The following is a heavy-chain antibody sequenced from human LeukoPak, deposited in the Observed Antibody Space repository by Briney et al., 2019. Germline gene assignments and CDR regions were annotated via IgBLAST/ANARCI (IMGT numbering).Heavy chain of an antibody. J-gene: IGHJ3*02. CDR1: GYTFTSYG. D-gene: IGHD3-22*01. V-gene: IGHV1-18*01. CDR2: ISAYNGNT. Sequence: ASVKVSCKASGYTFTSYGISWVRQAPGQGLKWMGWISAYNGNTNYAQTLQGRVTMTTDTSTSTAYMELRSLRSDDTAVYYCARDVYYYDSSGYSRYRDAFDIWGQGTMVTVSS. CDR3: ARDVYYYDSSGYSRYRDAFDI.